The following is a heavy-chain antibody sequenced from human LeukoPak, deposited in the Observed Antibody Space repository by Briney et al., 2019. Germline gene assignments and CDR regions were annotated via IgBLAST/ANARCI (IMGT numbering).Heavy chain of an antibody. Sequence: SETLSLTCSVSGGSISSYSWNWIRQPAGKGLEWIGRFYTSGTTNYNPSLKSRVTMSIDTSKNQVSLKMRSVTAADTAVYYCARTVVTLDWYFDLWGRGILVSVSS. J-gene: IGHJ2*01. CDR3: ARTVVTLDWYFDL. CDR1: GGSISSYS. V-gene: IGHV4-4*07. D-gene: IGHD4-23*01. CDR2: FYTSGTT.